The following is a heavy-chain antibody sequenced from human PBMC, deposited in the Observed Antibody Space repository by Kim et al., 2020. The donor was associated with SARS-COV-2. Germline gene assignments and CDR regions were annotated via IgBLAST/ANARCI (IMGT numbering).Heavy chain of an antibody. J-gene: IGHJ4*02. Sequence: RYEQKFQGRVNTTRDTSTSTLYMEMSGLRSEDTAAYYCAGDPNHYFEYWGQGTLVTVSS. CDR3: AGDPNHYFEY. V-gene: IGHV1-46*01.